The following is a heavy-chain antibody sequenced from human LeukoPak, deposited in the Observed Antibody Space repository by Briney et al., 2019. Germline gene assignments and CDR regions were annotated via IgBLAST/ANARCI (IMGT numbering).Heavy chain of an antibody. D-gene: IGHD6-19*01. Sequence: PGGSLRLSCAASGFTFTTYWMAWVRQAPGEGLEWVATIKPDGGDKYYVDSVKGRFAISRDNARNSLFLQMNSLRAEDTAVYYCARDRSTVAGIDYWGQGTLVTVSS. V-gene: IGHV3-7*01. CDR3: ARDRSTVAGIDY. CDR1: GFTFTTYW. CDR2: IKPDGGDK. J-gene: IGHJ4*02.